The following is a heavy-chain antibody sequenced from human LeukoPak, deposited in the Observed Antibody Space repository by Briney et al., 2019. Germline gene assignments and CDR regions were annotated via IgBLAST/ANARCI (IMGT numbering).Heavy chain of an antibody. J-gene: IGHJ6*02. Sequence: GGSLRLSCAASGFTVSSNYMSWVRQAPGQGLEWLAVTSYDGGTRYYAESVKGRFTISRDNSKNTLYLQMNSLRAEDTAVYFCARELTGEAMNVWGQGTTVTVSS. D-gene: IGHD7-27*01. CDR1: GFTVSSNY. V-gene: IGHV3-30-3*01. CDR3: ARELTGEAMNV. CDR2: TSYDGGTR.